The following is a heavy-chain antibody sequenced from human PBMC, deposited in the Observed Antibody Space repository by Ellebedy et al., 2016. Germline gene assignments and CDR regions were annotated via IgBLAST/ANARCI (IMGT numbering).Heavy chain of an antibody. V-gene: IGHV4-30-2*06. CDR3: ARLPPPYYYDSSGYSGPSYFDY. Sequence: SETLSLXXAVSGDSIRSGAHPWTWIRQSPGKGLEWIGYIFQSGNTNYNPSLKSRVSMSIDKSKRQFSLTLTSVTAADTAVYYCARLPPPYYYDSSGYSGPSYFDYWGQGTQVIVSS. CDR1: GDSIRSGAHP. CDR2: IFQSGNT. D-gene: IGHD3-22*01. J-gene: IGHJ4*02.